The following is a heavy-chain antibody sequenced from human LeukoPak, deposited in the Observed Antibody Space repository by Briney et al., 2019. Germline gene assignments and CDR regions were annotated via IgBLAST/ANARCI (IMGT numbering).Heavy chain of an antibody. CDR3: ARNRATNDY. CDR1: GFTFKNYR. CDR2: MKDDGNEI. J-gene: IGHJ4*02. Sequence: GGSLRLSCTASGFTFKNYRMTWVRQAPGKGLEWVASMKDDGNEIQYVDSVKGRFTISRDNAKNSLYLQMNNLRAEDTAVYHCARNRATNDYWGQGTLVTVSS. D-gene: IGHD1-26*01. V-gene: IGHV3-7*01.